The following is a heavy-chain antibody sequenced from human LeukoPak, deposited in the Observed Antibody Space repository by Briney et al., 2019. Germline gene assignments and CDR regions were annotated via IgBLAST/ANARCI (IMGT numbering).Heavy chain of an antibody. J-gene: IGHJ4*01. CDR3: AGPGSSNGWYYFDY. V-gene: IGHV4-39*01. Sequence: SETLSLTCTVSGGSISSRNYYWGWIRQPPGKGLEWIASIDYSGSTYYNPSLKSRVTISVDTSKNQFSLKVSSVTAAETAVYYCAGPGSSNGWYYFDYWGHGTLVTVSS. CDR1: GGSISSRNYY. D-gene: IGHD6-19*01. CDR2: IDYSGST.